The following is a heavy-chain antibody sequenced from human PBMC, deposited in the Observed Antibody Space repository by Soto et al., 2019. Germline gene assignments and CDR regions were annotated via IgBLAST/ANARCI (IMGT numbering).Heavy chain of an antibody. CDR1: GFTFSSYS. V-gene: IGHV3-21*01. J-gene: IGHJ4*02. D-gene: IGHD6-13*01. Sequence: EVQLVESGGGLVKPGGSLRLSCAASGFTFSSYSMNWVRQAPGKGLEWVSSISSSSSYIYYADSVKGRFTISRDNAKNALYLQMNRLRAEDTAVYYCARDAIAAALDYWGQGTLVTVSS. CDR3: ARDAIAAALDY. CDR2: ISSSSSYI.